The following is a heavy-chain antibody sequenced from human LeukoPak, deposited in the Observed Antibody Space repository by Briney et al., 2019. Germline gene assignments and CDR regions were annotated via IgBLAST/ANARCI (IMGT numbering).Heavy chain of an antibody. CDR2: IYYTGTT. D-gene: IGHD3-9*01. V-gene: IGHV4-59*01. Sequence: SETLSLTCTVSGGSISYYYWTWIRQSPGKGLEWIGQIYYTGTTYYNPSLKRRVTISVDTSRNQFSLNLTSVTAADTAVYYCARGGTYNDILSFDPWGQGTLVTVSS. CDR1: GGSISYYY. J-gene: IGHJ5*02. CDR3: ARGGTYNDILSFDP.